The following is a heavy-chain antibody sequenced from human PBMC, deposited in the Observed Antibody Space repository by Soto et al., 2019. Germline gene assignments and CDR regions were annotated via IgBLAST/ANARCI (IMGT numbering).Heavy chain of an antibody. CDR3: ARVVVVIPPGYYYAMDV. CDR2: ITSSSDTI. V-gene: IGHV3-48*02. D-gene: IGHD3-22*01. CDR1: GFTFSSHW. J-gene: IGHJ6*02. Sequence: PGGSLRLSCVASGFTFSSHWMNWVRQVPGKGLEWVAYITSSSDTIYYSDSVKGRFTISRDNGKNSLFLQMNSLRDEDTAVYYCARVVVVIPPGYYYAMDVWGQGTTVTVSS.